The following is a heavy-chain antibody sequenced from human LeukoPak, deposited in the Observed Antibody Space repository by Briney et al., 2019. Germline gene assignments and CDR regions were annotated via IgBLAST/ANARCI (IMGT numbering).Heavy chain of an antibody. D-gene: IGHD6-13*01. J-gene: IGHJ3*02. CDR2: ISYDGSNK. CDR1: GFTFSSYG. Sequence: GRSLRLSCAASGFTFSSYGMHWVRQAPGKGLEWVAVISYDGSNKYYADSVKGRFTISRDNSKNTLYLQMNSLRAEDTAVYYCAKLWAAAGTNAFDIWGQGTMVTVSS. CDR3: AKLWAAAGTNAFDI. V-gene: IGHV3-30*18.